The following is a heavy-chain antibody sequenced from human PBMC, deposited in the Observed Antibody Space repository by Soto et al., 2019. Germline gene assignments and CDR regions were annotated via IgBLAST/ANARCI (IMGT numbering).Heavy chain of an antibody. J-gene: IGHJ3*02. CDR1: GFTFSSYG. V-gene: IGHV3-33*01. D-gene: IGHD3-22*01. CDR3: ERALEGEYLYSRVYLPXXXXI. Sequence: HPGGSLRLSCAASGFTFSSYGMHWVRQAPGKGLEWVAVIWDDGSNKYYADSVKGRFTISRDNTKNTLYLQMHSLRAEDTAVDYCERALEGEYLYSRVYLPXXXXIWGQGTMVTVSS. CDR2: IWDDGSNK.